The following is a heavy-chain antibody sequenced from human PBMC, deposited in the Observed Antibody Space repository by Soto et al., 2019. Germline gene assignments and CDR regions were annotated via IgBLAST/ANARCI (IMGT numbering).Heavy chain of an antibody. D-gene: IGHD2-15*01. CDR2: IKRKIDGETT. V-gene: IGHV3-15*07. J-gene: IGHJ6*02. Sequence: GGSLRLSCAASGFSISNAWMNWVRQAPGKGLEWVGRIKRKIDGETTDYAAPVNGRFTVSRDDSKNMLYLQMNSLKADDTALYYCTTGSVEGVWGQGTTVTVSS. CDR3: TTGSVEGV. CDR1: GFSISNAW.